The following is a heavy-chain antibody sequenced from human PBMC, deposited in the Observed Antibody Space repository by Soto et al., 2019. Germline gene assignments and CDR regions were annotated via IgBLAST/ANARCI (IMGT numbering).Heavy chain of an antibody. CDR2: ISDSGGST. D-gene: IGHD6-25*01. J-gene: IGHJ3*02. CDR1: GFTFSSYA. V-gene: IGHV3-23*01. CDR3: ARDRSDSSRADSFDI. Sequence: GGSLRLSCAASGFTFSSYAMSWVRQAPGKGLEWVSGISDSGGSTYYADSVKGRFTISRDNSRNTVYLQMNSLTTEDTAVYFCARDRSDSSRADSFDIWGQGTMVTVSS.